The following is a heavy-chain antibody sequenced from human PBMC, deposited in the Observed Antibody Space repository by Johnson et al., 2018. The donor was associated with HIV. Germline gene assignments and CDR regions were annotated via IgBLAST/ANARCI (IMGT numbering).Heavy chain of an antibody. CDR3: AKAGGPYYDFWSGIHAFDI. Sequence: QVQLVESGGVVVQPGGSLRLSCAASGFTFSSYGMHWVRQAPGKGLEWVAVISYDGSNKYYADSVKGRFTISRDNSKNTLYLQMNSLRAEDTAVHYCAKAGGPYYDFWSGIHAFDIWGQGTMVTVSS. CDR2: ISYDGSNK. D-gene: IGHD3-3*01. V-gene: IGHV3-30*18. J-gene: IGHJ3*02. CDR1: GFTFSSYG.